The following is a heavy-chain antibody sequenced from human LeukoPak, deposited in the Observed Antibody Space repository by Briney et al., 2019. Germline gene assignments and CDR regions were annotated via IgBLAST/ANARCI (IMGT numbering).Heavy chain of an antibody. Sequence: GGSLRLSCAASGFTFDDYGMSWVRQAPGKGLEWVSGINWNGGSTGYADSVKGRFTISRDNAKNSLYLQMNSLRAEDTALYYCARDRFFTYGGKGAYGMVVWGQGTTVTVSS. CDR2: INWNGGST. D-gene: IGHD4-23*01. CDR1: GFTFDDYG. J-gene: IGHJ6*02. V-gene: IGHV3-20*04. CDR3: ARDRFFTYGGKGAYGMVV.